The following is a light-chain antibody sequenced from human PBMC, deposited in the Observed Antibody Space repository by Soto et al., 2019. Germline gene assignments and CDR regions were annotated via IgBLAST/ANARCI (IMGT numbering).Light chain of an antibody. CDR2: DAS. J-gene: IGKJ1*01. Sequence: EIVLTQSPATLSLSPGERATLSCRASQSVSSDLAWYQQKPGRAPRLLIYDASKRATGIPARFSGSGSGTDFTLTSRSLEPEDFAVYYCQQRSNWPRTFGQGTKVEIK. CDR1: QSVSSD. V-gene: IGKV3-11*01. CDR3: QQRSNWPRT.